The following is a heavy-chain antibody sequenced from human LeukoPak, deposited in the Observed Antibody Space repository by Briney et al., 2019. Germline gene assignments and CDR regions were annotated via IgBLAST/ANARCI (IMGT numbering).Heavy chain of an antibody. CDR2: ISDDGRHN. Sequence: GGSLRLSCAASGFTFSTYAMNWVRQAPGKGLEWVAVISDDGRHNYYADSVKGRFTISRDNSKNTLYLQMNSLRAEDTAVYYCARDRRGAVDYWGQGTLVTVSS. D-gene: IGHD3-10*01. V-gene: IGHV3-30*14. J-gene: IGHJ4*02. CDR1: GFTFSTYA. CDR3: ARDRRGAVDY.